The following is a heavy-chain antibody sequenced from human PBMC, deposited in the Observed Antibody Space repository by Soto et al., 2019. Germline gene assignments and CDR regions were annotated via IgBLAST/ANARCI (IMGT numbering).Heavy chain of an antibody. CDR3: ARHSGYEQNYFYYYGMVV. J-gene: IGHJ6*02. Sequence: QVQLVQSGAEVKKPGSSVKVSCKASGGTFSSYGISWVRQAPGQGLEWMGGIIPIFGTTNYAQMFQGRVTITADKSTSTCYMELSSLRSKDTAVYYCARHSGYEQNYFYYYGMVVWGQGTTVTVSS. V-gene: IGHV1-69*06. CDR2: IIPIFGTT. CDR1: GGTFSSYG. D-gene: IGHD5-12*01.